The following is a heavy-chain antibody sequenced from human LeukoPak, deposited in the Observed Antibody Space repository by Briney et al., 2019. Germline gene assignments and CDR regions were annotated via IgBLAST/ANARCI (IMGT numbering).Heavy chain of an antibody. J-gene: IGHJ4*02. D-gene: IGHD6-19*01. CDR2: INPSGGST. V-gene: IGHV1-46*01. Sequence: ASVKVSCKASGYTFTSYYMHWVRQAPGQGLEWMGIINPSGGSTSYVQKFQGRVTMTRDTSTSTVYMELSSLRSEDTAVYYCARARYSSGWTGGYYFDYWGQGTLVTVSS. CDR3: ARARYSSGWTGGYYFDY. CDR1: GYTFTSYY.